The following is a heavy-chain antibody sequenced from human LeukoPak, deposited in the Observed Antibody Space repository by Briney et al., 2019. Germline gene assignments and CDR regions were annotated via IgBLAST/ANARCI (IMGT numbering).Heavy chain of an antibody. CDR3: AKDRGSSSSAYGMDV. CDR1: GFTFSSYG. D-gene: IGHD6-13*01. Sequence: GGSLRLSCAASGFTFSSYGMHWVRQAPGKGLEWVAVITYDGGNKYHADSVKGRFTISRDNSKNTPYLQMNSLRAEDTAVYYCAKDRGSSSSAYGMDVWGQGTTVTVSS. J-gene: IGHJ6*02. CDR2: ITYDGGNK. V-gene: IGHV3-30*18.